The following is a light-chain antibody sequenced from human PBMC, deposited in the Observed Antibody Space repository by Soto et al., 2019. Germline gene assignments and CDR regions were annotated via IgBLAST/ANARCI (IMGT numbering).Light chain of an antibody. J-gene: IGLJ1*01. CDR2: DVS. CDR1: SSDVGGYNY. V-gene: IGLV2-14*01. Sequence: SSLPQPAYVSGSPGQSITISCTGTSSDVGGYNYVSWYQQHPGKAPKLMIYDVSNRPSGVSNRFSGSKSGNTASLTISGLQAEDEADYYCSSYTSSSTYVFGTGTKVTVL. CDR3: SSYTSSSTYV.